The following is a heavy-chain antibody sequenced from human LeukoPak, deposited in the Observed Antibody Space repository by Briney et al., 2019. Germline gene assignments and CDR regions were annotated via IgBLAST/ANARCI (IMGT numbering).Heavy chain of an antibody. CDR1: GYIFTSYG. V-gene: IGHV1-18*01. CDR2: ISAYNGNT. CDR3: ARVYGSGSVPYYFDY. D-gene: IGHD3-10*01. Sequence: ASVKVSCKASGYIFTSYGISWVRQAPGQGLEWMGWISAYNGNTNYAQKLQGRVTMTTDTSTSTAYMELRSLRSDDTAVYYCARVYGSGSVPYYFDYWGQGTLVTVSS. J-gene: IGHJ4*02.